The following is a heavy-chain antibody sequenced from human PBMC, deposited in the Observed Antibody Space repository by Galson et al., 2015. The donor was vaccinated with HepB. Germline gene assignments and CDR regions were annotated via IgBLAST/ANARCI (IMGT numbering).Heavy chain of an antibody. D-gene: IGHD3-22*01. CDR1: GFSFSNYG. J-gene: IGHJ4*02. Sequence: SLRLSCAASGFSFSNYGMNWVRQAPGKGLEWVSSIRTTSAVKYYADSVKGRFTISRENAENSLYLQMDSRRVEDTAVYYCVRGVPRLDDSSGHHWDYWGQGALVTVSS. V-gene: IGHV3-21*06. CDR2: IRTTSAVK. CDR3: VRGVPRLDDSSGHHWDY.